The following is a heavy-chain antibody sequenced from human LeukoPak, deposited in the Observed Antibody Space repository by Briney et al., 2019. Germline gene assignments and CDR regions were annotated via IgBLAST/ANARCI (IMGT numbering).Heavy chain of an antibody. CDR2: IYNSRNN. CDR3: ARYRSSSGWPNWFDP. J-gene: IGHJ5*02. V-gene: IGHV4-39*02. CDR1: GGSLSSGKYY. D-gene: IGHD6-19*01. Sequence: SETLSLTCTVSGGSLSSGKYYWAWIRQPPGKGLEWIGTIYNSRNNYYNPYFTSRVTLSVATSKNNSYLRLSAVTGAATDVYYCARYRSSSGWPNWFDPWGQGTLVTVSS.